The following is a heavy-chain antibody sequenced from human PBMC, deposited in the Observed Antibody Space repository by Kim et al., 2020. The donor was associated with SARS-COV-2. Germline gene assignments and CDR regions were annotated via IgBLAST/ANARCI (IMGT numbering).Heavy chain of an antibody. Sequence: NPSLMSRVSMSVATYKNQFALRLSTVTAADTAVYYCARDHCSNVICRLDYWGQGTLVTVSS. D-gene: IGHD2-8*01. V-gene: IGHV4-31*02. J-gene: IGHJ4*02. CDR3: ARDHCSNVICRLDY.